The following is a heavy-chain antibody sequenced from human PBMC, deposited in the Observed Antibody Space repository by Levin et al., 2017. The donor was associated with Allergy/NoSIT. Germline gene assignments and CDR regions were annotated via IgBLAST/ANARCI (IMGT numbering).Heavy chain of an antibody. Sequence: GGSLRLSCAASGFTFSDFYMSWIRRAPGKGLEWVSYISGSGSIIYYSDSVKGRITISRDNANNSLYLQLNSLRGEDTAVYFCARLYRCGGDWFFLDYWGQGTLVTVSS. CDR3: ARLYRCGGDWFFLDY. D-gene: IGHD2-21*01. J-gene: IGHJ4*02. CDR1: GFTFSDFY. V-gene: IGHV3-11*01. CDR2: ISGSGSII.